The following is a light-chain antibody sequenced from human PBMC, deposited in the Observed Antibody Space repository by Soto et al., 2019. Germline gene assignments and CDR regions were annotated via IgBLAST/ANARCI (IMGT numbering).Light chain of an antibody. V-gene: IGKV1-5*03. J-gene: IGKJ2*01. CDR1: HSISVW. CDR2: QAS. CDR3: QQYYTYPYT. Sequence: DIPMTQSPSTLSSSVGDRVTITCRASHSISVWLAWYQQKPGKAPKLLIYQASTLESWVPSRFSGRGSGTDFTLTISSLQPDDFATYYCQQYYTYPYTFGQGTKLEIK.